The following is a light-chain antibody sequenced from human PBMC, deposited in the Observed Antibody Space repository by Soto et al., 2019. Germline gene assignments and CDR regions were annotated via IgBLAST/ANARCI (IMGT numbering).Light chain of an antibody. CDR2: AVS. V-gene: IGKV3-20*01. CDR1: QSVDSRY. Sequence: DIVLTQSPGTLSLSPGERATLSCRASQSVDSRYLAWYQQKPGQAPRLVIHAVSRRATGIPDRFSGSGSGTEFTITISRLEPEDFAEYYCQQYGSSPRYSFGQGTYLEIK. J-gene: IGKJ2*03. CDR3: QQYGSSPRYS.